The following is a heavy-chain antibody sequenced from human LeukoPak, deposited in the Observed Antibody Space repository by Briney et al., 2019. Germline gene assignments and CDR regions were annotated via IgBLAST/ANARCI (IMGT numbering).Heavy chain of an antibody. CDR3: AKDLRSGDYYAYLYYCYMDV. CDR1: GFTVSTYT. Sequence: SGGSLRLSCVASGFTVSTYTRNWVRQAPGKGLEWVSTISSSSSYIYYGDSVKGRFTISRDNAKNSLYLQMNSLRAEDTAVYYCAKDLRSGDYYAYLYYCYMDVWGKGTTVTVSS. V-gene: IGHV3-21*01. D-gene: IGHD3-22*01. J-gene: IGHJ6*03. CDR2: ISSSSSYI.